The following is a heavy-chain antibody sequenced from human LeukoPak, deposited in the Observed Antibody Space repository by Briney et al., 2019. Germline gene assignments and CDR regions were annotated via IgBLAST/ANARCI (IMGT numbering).Heavy chain of an antibody. CDR2: INQDGSEK. Sequence: GGSLRLSCAASGFTFSDYWISWVCQAPGKGLEWVANINQDGSEKHYVDSLRGRFTISRDNAKNSLYLQMNSLRAEDTAVYFCARDLYYFDRSGYYASDLWGQGTLVTVSS. J-gene: IGHJ5*02. CDR3: ARDLYYFDRSGYYASDL. D-gene: IGHD3-22*01. V-gene: IGHV3-7*01. CDR1: GFTFSDYW.